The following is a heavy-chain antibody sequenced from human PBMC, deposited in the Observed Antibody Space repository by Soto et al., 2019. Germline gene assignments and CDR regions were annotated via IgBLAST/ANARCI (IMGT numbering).Heavy chain of an antibody. V-gene: IGHV4-59*12. CDR1: GDSINNYY. J-gene: IGHJ5*02. CDR2: IYHSGST. D-gene: IGHD3-3*01. Sequence: SETLSLTCTVSGDSINNYYWSWIRQPPGKGLEWIGYIYHSGSTNYNPSLKSRVTMSVDTSKNQFSLKLSSVTAADTAVYYCAREVTIFGVVIHNWFDPWGQGTLVTVSS. CDR3: AREVTIFGVVIHNWFDP.